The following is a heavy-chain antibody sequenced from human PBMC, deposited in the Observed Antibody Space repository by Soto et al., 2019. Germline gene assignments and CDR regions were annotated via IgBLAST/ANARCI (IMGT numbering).Heavy chain of an antibody. Sequence: VGSLRLSWAASWVTVISNYMSWVRQAPGKGLEWVSVIYSGGSTYYADSVKGRFTISRDNSKNTLYLQMNSLRAEDTAVYYCERDSSYPYYYYGRDVWGKGPPVTSPQ. CDR2: IYSGGST. J-gene: IGHJ6*04. V-gene: IGHV3-53*01. CDR1: WVTVISNY. CDR3: ERDSSYPYYYYGRDV. D-gene: IGHD2-15*01.